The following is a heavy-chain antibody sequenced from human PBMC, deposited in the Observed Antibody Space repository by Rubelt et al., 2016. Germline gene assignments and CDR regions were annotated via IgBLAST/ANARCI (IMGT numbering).Heavy chain of an antibody. CDR2: LNHRGST. D-gene: IGHD3-22*01. CDR3: ARGKEGLGVTMMDY. CDR1: GGSFSGYY. J-gene: IGHJ4*02. V-gene: IGHV4-34*01. Sequence: QVQLQQWGAGLLKPSETLSLTCAVYGGSFSGYYWSWIRQPPGKGLEWIGELNHRGSTNYNPSLKSRVTISVDTSKNQFSLKRSSVTAADTAVYYCARGKEGLGVTMMDYWGQGTLVTVSS.